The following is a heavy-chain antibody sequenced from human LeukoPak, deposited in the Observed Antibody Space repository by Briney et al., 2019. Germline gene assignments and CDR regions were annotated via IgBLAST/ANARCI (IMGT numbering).Heavy chain of an antibody. CDR1: GFTFSSYG. J-gene: IGHJ6*03. D-gene: IGHD3-10*01. Sequence: PGGSLRLSCAASGFTFSSYGMHWVRQAPGKGLEWVAVISYDGSNKYYADSVKGRFTISRDNSKNTLYLQMNSQRAEDTAVYYCAKDGVWFGATRAYYYYYMDVWGKGTTVTVSS. V-gene: IGHV3-30*18. CDR2: ISYDGSNK. CDR3: AKDGVWFGATRAYYYYYMDV.